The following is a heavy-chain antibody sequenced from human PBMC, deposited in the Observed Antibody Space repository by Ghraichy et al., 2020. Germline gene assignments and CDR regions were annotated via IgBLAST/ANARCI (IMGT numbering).Heavy chain of an antibody. Sequence: ASVKVSCKASGYTFTSYGISWVRQAPGQGLEWMGWISAYNGNTNYAQKLQGRVTMTTDTSTSTAYMELRSLRSDDTAVYYCARDGPSVLQYYYDSSGYYYYYGMDVWGQGTTVTVSS. V-gene: IGHV1-18*04. J-gene: IGHJ6*02. CDR3: ARDGPSVLQYYYDSSGYYYYYGMDV. D-gene: IGHD3-22*01. CDR1: GYTFTSYG. CDR2: ISAYNGNT.